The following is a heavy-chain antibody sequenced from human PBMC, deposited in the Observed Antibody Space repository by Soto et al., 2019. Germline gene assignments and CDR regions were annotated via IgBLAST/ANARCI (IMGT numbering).Heavy chain of an antibody. D-gene: IGHD3-10*01. CDR1: GYSFTSHG. J-gene: IGHJ6*03. Sequence: VQLVQSGAEVKKPGASVKVSCKASGYSFTSHGISWVRQAPGQGLEWMGWISGNSGDTNYAQKLQGRVTVTTDTSTSTAYMELRSLRSEDTSVYYCARMVRGSNIDYYHYRDVWGKGTTVTVSS. CDR2: ISGNSGDT. CDR3: ARMVRGSNIDYYHYRDV. V-gene: IGHV1-18*01.